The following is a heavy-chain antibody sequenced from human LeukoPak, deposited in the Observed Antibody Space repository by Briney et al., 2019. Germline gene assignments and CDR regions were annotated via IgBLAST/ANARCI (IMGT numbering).Heavy chain of an antibody. Sequence: SETLSLTCTVSGGSISSSSYYWGWIRQPPGKGLEWIGSIYYSGSTYYNPSLKSRVTISLDTSKNQFSLKLSSVTAADTAAYYCARVPTVTFFDYWGQGTLVTVPS. V-gene: IGHV4-39*07. CDR2: IYYSGST. CDR1: GGSISSSSYY. J-gene: IGHJ4*02. CDR3: ARVPTVTFFDY. D-gene: IGHD4-17*01.